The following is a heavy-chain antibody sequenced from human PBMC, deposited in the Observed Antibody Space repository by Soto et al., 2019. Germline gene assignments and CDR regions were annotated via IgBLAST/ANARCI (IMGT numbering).Heavy chain of an antibody. CDR2: IKQDGSEK. CDR1: GFTFSSYW. Sequence: GGSLRLSCAASGFTFSSYWMSWVRQAPGKGLEWVANIKQDGSEKYYVDSVKGRFTISRDNAKNSLYLQMNSLRAEDTAVYYCARVTQWLVTGPPPLFDYWGQGTLVTVSS. CDR3: ARVTQWLVTGPPPLFDY. J-gene: IGHJ4*02. D-gene: IGHD6-19*01. V-gene: IGHV3-7*01.